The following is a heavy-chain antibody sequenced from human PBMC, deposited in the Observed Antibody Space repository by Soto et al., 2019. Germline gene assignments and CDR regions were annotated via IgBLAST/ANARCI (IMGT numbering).Heavy chain of an antibody. D-gene: IGHD6-19*01. CDR1: GFSFVNYA. V-gene: IGHV3-23*01. Sequence: QPGGSLRLSCAASGFSFVNYAMNWVRQAPGKGLEWVSGLSGSGTSTYYADSVKGRFTISRDNSRDTLFLQMNSLTADGTAVYYCAKATTNGGWFNPFDSWGQGALVTVSS. J-gene: IGHJ4*02. CDR3: AKATTNGGWFNPFDS. CDR2: LSGSGTST.